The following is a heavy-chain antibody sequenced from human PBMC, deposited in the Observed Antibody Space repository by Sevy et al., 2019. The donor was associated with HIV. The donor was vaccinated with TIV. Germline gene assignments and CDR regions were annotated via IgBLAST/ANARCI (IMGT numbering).Heavy chain of an antibody. CDR2: ISYDGSNK. Sequence: GWSLRLSCAASGFTFSSYAMHWVRQAPGKGLEWVAVISYDGSNKYYADSVKGRFTISRDNSKNTLYLQMNSLRAEDTAVYYCARDFGGIVVVTAHSLEGYAFDIWGQGTMVTVSS. D-gene: IGHD3-22*01. V-gene: IGHV3-30-3*01. CDR1: GFTFSSYA. CDR3: ARDFGGIVVVTAHSLEGYAFDI. J-gene: IGHJ3*02.